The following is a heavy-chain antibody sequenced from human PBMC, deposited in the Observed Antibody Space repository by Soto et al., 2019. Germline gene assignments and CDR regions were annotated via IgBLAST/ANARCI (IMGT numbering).Heavy chain of an antibody. J-gene: IGHJ4*02. Sequence: PSYTTDISRAVCGGSVRVYYGAWFRKPQGKGLEWIGEINHSGSTNYNPSLKSRVTISVDTSKNQFSLKLSSVTAADTAVYYCARGGLAAAATSRDEYFDYWGQGTLVTVSS. V-gene: IGHV4-34*01. CDR1: GGSVRVYY. CDR2: INHSGST. CDR3: ARGGLAAAATSRDEYFDY. D-gene: IGHD6-13*01.